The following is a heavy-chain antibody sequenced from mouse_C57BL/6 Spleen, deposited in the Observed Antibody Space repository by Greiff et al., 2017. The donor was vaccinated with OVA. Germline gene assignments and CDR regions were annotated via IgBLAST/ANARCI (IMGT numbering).Heavy chain of an antibody. CDR2: ISDGGSYT. V-gene: IGHV5-4*01. D-gene: IGHD2-4*01. J-gene: IGHJ3*01. CDR1: GFTFSSYA. Sequence: EVKLVESGGGLVKPGGSQKLSCAASGFTFSSYAMSWVRQTPEKRLEWVATISDGGSYTYYPDNVKGRFTISRDNAKNNLYLQMSHLKSEDTAMYYCARDDYDAYWGQGTLVTVSA. CDR3: ARDDYDAY.